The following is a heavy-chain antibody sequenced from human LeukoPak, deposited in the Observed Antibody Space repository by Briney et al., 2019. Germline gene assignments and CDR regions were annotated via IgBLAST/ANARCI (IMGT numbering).Heavy chain of an antibody. CDR1: GFTFSSYD. CDR2: ISYDGSNE. D-gene: IGHD5-18*01. CDR3: AKETSIHFDD. J-gene: IGHJ4*02. Sequence: GGSLRLSCAASGFTFSSYDMHWVRQAPGKGLEWVAVISYDGSNEYSADSVKGRLTISRDNSKNTLYLQMNSLRPEDTAVYYCAKETSIHFDDWGQGTLVTVSS. V-gene: IGHV3-30*18.